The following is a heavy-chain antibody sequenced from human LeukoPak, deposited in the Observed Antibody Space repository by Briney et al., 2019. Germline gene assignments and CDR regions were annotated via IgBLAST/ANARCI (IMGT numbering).Heavy chain of an antibody. CDR1: GFTFSDYA. CDR2: ITGSGSRT. CDR3: ASRPRADIGPLDF. V-gene: IGHV3-23*01. D-gene: IGHD1-14*01. Sequence: GGSLRLSCAASGFTFSDYAMSRVRQAPGKGLEWVSSITGSGSRTYYTDSVKGRFTISRDNSKNTLYLQMNSLRADETAVYYCASRPRADIGPLDFWGQGTLVTVSS. J-gene: IGHJ4*02.